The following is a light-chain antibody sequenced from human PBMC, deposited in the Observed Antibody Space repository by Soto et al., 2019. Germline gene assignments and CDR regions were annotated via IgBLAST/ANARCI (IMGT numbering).Light chain of an antibody. CDR1: QSIGGF. V-gene: IGKV1-5*01. J-gene: IGKJ3*01. CDR3: QQYHSFFT. Sequence: DIQMTQSPSTVSASVGDRVTITCRASQSIGGFLAWYQQKPGKAPKPLIYDASFLESGVPSRFSGSGSGTAFTLTINSLQPGDFATYYCQQYHSFFTFGPGTTVDI. CDR2: DAS.